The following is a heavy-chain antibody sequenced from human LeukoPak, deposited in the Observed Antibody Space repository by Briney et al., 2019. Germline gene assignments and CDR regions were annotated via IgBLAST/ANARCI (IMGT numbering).Heavy chain of an antibody. CDR2: ISWNSGSI. D-gene: IGHD6-13*01. J-gene: IGHJ4*02. CDR1: GFTFDDYA. V-gene: IGHV3-9*01. Sequence: GGSLRLSCAASGFTFDDYAMHWVRQAPGKGLEWVSGISWNSGSIGYADSVKGRFTISRDNAKNSLYLQMNSLRAEDTALYYCAKDYGYSSSWLDYWGQGILVTVSS. CDR3: AKDYGYSSSWLDY.